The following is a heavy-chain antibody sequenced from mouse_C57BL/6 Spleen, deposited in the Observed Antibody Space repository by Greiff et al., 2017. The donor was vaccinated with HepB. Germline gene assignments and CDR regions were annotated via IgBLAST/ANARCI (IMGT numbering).Heavy chain of an antibody. J-gene: IGHJ4*01. CDR1: GYSITSGYD. V-gene: IGHV3-1*01. CDR2: ISYSGST. Sequence: EVQGVESGPGMVKPSQSLSLTCTVTGYSITSGYDWHWIRHFPGNKLEWMGYISYSGSTNYNPSLKSRISITHDTSKNHFFLKLNSVTTEDTATYYCARGTLWISMDYWGQGTSVTVSS. CDR3: ARGTLWISMDY.